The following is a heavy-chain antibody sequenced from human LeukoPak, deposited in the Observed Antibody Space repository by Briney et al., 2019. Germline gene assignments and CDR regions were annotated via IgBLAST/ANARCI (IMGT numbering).Heavy chain of an antibody. D-gene: IGHD3-10*01. CDR1: GFTFSSYA. Sequence: GGSLRLSCAASGFTFSSYAMSWVRQAPVKGLEWVSAISGSGGSTYYADSVKGRFTISRDNSKNTLYLQMNSLRAEDAAVYYCAKDRYYGSGSYHTWGQGTLVTVSS. CDR3: AKDRYYGSGSYHT. V-gene: IGHV3-23*01. CDR2: ISGSGGST. J-gene: IGHJ5*02.